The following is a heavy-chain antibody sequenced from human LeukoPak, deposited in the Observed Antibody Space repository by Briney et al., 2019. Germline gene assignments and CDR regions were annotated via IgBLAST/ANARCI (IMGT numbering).Heavy chain of an antibody. CDR3: TKDRYCPSTSCPVDY. CDR1: GFTFDEYA. Sequence: QAGGSLRLSCAGYGFTFDEYALHWVRQAPGKGLEWVSGINRNSDKVGYADSVKGRFTISRDNARNFLYLQMNSLRLEDTAMYYCTKDRYCPSTSCPVDYWGQGTLVTVSS. J-gene: IGHJ4*02. CDR2: INRNSDKV. V-gene: IGHV3-9*01. D-gene: IGHD2-2*01.